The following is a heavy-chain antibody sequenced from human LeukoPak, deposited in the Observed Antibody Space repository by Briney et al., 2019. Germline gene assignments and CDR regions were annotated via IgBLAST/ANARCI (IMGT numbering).Heavy chain of an antibody. J-gene: IGHJ4*02. V-gene: IGHV1-2*02. Sequence: WASVTVSCKASGYTFTGYYMHWVRQAPGQGLEWMGWINPNSGGTNYAQKFQGRVTMTRDTSISTAYMELSRLRSDDTAVYYCARAAVTWIAVAGVDYWGQGTLVTVSS. CDR3: ARAAVTWIAVAGVDY. CDR1: GYTFTGYY. CDR2: INPNSGGT. D-gene: IGHD6-19*01.